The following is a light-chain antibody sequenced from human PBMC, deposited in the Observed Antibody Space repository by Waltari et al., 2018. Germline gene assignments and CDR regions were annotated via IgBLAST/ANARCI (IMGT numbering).Light chain of an antibody. CDR2: RSD. J-gene: IGLJ3*02. V-gene: IGLV1-44*01. CDR3: AAWDDSLNGRWV. CDR1: ASHIGNNV. Sequence: QSVLTPPPSASGTPGQGVTIACSGGASHIGNNVVNWYQQVPGKAPKLLIYRSDRRPAGVPDRFSGSKSGTSASLAISGLQSEDEADYYCAAWDDSLNGRWVFGGGTKVTVL.